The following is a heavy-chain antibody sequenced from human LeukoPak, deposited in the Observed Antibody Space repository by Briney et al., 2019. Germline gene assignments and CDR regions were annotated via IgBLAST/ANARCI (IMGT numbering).Heavy chain of an antibody. CDR1: GFTFNNYA. V-gene: IGHV3-30-3*01. CDR2: MSPDGSNK. J-gene: IGHJ4*02. Sequence: PGRSLRLSCAASGFTFNNYAMHWVRQAPGKGLEWVAFMSPDGSNKYYADSVKGRFTISRDNSKNTLYLQMNSLRADDTAVYYCARDRSGSPRMYYFDYWGQGTLVTVSS. D-gene: IGHD2-15*01. CDR3: ARDRSGSPRMYYFDY.